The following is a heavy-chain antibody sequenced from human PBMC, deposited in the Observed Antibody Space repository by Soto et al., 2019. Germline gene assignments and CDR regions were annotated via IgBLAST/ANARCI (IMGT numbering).Heavy chain of an antibody. V-gene: IGHV3-23*01. J-gene: IGHJ4*02. D-gene: IGHD3-22*01. CDR2: ISGSGGST. CDR1: GFTFSSYA. CDR3: AGDYYDSSGYYFPLHDD. Sequence: GGSLRLSCAASGFTFSSYAMSWVRQAPGKGLEWVSAISGSGGSTYYADSVKGRFTISRDNSKNTLYLQMNSLRAEDTAVYYCAGDYYDSSGYYFPLHDDWGQGTLVTVSS.